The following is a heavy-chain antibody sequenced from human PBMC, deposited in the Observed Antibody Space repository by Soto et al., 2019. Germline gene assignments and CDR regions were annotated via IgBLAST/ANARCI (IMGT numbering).Heavy chain of an antibody. CDR3: ARTTLGRYYYYYYMDV. D-gene: IGHD1-1*01. CDR1: GFTFSSYA. CDR2: ISSSGSTI. V-gene: IGHV3-48*04. Sequence: GGSLRLSCAASGFTFSSYAMSWVRQAPGKGLEWVSYISSSGSTIYYADSVKGRFTISRDNAKNSLYLQMNSLRAEDTAVYYCARTTLGRYYYYYYMDVWGKGTTVTVSS. J-gene: IGHJ6*03.